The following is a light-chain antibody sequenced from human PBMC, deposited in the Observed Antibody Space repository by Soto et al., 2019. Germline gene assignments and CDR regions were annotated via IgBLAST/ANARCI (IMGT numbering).Light chain of an antibody. CDR2: AAS. V-gene: IGKV1-5*01. CDR3: QQYDSYPLT. J-gene: IGKJ4*01. Sequence: DIQMTQSPSMLSASVGDRVTIACRASQSIRRWLAWYQQKPGKAPKLLIYAASTLQSGVPSRFSGSGSGTEFTLIISSLQPDDSATYYCQQYDSYPLTFGGGTTGDIK. CDR1: QSIRRW.